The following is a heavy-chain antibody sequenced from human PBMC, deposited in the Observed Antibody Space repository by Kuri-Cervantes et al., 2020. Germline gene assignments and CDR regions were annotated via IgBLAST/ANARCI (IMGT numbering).Heavy chain of an antibody. V-gene: IGHV4-34*01. J-gene: IGHJ3*02. CDR3: ARSKGIAARRTRGDAFDI. CDR1: GGSFSGYY. D-gene: IGHD6-6*01. Sequence: SETLSLTCGAYGGSFSGYYWSWIRQPPGKGLEWIGEINHSGSTNYNPSLKSRVTIAVDTSKNQFSLKLSSVTAADTAVYYCARSKGIAARRTRGDAFDIWGQGTMVTVSS. CDR2: INHSGST.